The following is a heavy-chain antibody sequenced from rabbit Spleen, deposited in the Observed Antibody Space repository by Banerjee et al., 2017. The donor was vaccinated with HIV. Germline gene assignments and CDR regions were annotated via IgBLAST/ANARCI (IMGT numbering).Heavy chain of an antibody. CDR1: GFSFSGRDV. D-gene: IGHD1-1*01. V-gene: IGHV1S45*01. J-gene: IGHJ4*01. CDR3: ARDLLGVIGWNFYL. Sequence: QEQLVESGGGLVKPEGSLTLTCKASGFSFSGRDVMCWVRQAPGKGLEWIACINAATAKPVYATWAKGRFTISRTSSTTVTLRMTSLTAADRATYFCARDLLGVIGWNFYLWGPGTLVTVS. CDR2: INAATAKP.